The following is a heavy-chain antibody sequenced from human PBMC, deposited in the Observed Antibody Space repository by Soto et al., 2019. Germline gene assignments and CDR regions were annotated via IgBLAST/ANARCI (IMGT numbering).Heavy chain of an antibody. D-gene: IGHD1-26*01. CDR1: GFSFRTYA. CDR2: INAGYGNT. V-gene: IGHV1-3*01. CDR3: ATEGDIVGATYFDY. Sequence: ASVKVSCKASGFSFRTYAVHWVRQAPGQGLEWMGWINAGYGNTKYSEKFQGRVTISTDTSASTAYLELSSLRSEDTAVYYCATEGDIVGATYFDYWGQGTLVTVSS. J-gene: IGHJ4*02.